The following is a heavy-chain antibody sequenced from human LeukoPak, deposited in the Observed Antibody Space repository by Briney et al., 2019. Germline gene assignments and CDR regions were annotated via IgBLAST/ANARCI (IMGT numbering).Heavy chain of an antibody. CDR1: GGSISSYY. V-gene: IGHV4-59*01. Sequence: SETLSLTCTVSGGSISSYYWSWIRQPPGKGLEWIGYIYYSGSTNYNPPLKSLVTISVDTSKNQFSLKLSSVTAAGTAVYYCARDSGHEYGDYGWFDPWGQGTLVTVSS. CDR3: ARDSGHEYGDYGWFDP. D-gene: IGHD4-17*01. J-gene: IGHJ5*02. CDR2: IYYSGST.